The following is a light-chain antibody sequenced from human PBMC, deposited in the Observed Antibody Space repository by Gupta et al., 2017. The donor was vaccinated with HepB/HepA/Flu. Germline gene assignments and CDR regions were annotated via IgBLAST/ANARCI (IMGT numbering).Light chain of an antibody. CDR1: KSISSY. V-gene: IGKV1-39*01. CDR3: QQSYSTPPYT. CDR2: AAP. Sequence: DIQMTQSPSSLSASVGDRVTITCRASKSISSYLNWYQQKPGKAPKLLIYAAPSLQSGVPSRFSGSGSGTDFTLTISSLQPEDFATYYCQQSYSTPPYTFGQGTKLEIK. J-gene: IGKJ2*01.